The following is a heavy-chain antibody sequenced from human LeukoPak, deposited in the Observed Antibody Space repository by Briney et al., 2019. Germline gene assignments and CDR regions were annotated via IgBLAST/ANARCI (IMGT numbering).Heavy chain of an antibody. CDR3: AKDQYQLLGFAH. CDR1: GFTFDDYA. V-gene: IGHV3-9*01. CDR2: ISWNSGSI. Sequence: GGSLRLSCAASGFTFDDYAMHWVRQAPGKGLEWVSGISWNSGSIGYADSVKGRFTISRDNAKNSLYLQMNSLRAEDTALYYCAKDQYQLLGFAHWGQGTLVTVSS. D-gene: IGHD2-2*01. J-gene: IGHJ4*02.